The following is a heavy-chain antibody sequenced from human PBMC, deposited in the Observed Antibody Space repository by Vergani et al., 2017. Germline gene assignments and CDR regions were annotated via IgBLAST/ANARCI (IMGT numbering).Heavy chain of an antibody. CDR3: ASREVF. CDR1: GFTFSSYG. Sequence: QVQLVESGGGVVQPGRSLRLSCAASGFTFSSYGMHWVRQAPGKGLEWVAVISYDGSNKYYADSVKGRFTISRDNAKNSLYLQMNSLRAEDTAVYYCASREVFWGQGTLVTVSS. CDR2: ISYDGSNK. V-gene: IGHV3-30*03. J-gene: IGHJ4*02. D-gene: IGHD2-8*01.